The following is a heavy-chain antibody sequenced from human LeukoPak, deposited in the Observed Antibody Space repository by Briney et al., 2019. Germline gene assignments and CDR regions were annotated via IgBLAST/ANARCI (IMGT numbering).Heavy chain of an antibody. Sequence: PGQSLTLSCAASGLALSSYAMSWVRQAPGEGMEWVSTISVASSTFYADSVKGRLTISRDNSRNTVYLQMTSLRADDTAVYYCADYGVSGVRNNFYWGQGTLVTVSS. D-gene: IGHD3-3*01. J-gene: IGHJ4*02. CDR2: ISVASST. V-gene: IGHV3-23*01. CDR1: GLALSSYA. CDR3: ADYGVSGVRNNFY.